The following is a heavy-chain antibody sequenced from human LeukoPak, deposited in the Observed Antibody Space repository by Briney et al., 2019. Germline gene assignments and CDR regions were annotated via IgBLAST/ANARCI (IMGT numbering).Heavy chain of an antibody. J-gene: IGHJ4*02. V-gene: IGHV3-48*03. CDR3: ARGGPIDY. Sequence: GGSLRLSCAASGFTFTTYEMNWVRQVPGKGLEWVSYISRSGSPIYYTDSVKGRFTISRDNAKNSLYLQMNSLRVEDTGVYYCARGGPIDYWGQGTLVTVSS. D-gene: IGHD5-12*01. CDR2: ISRSGSPI. CDR1: GFTFTTYE.